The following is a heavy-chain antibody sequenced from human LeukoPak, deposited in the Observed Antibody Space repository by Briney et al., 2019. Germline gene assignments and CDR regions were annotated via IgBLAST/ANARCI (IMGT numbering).Heavy chain of an antibody. J-gene: IGHJ5*02. D-gene: IGHD3-10*01. CDR2: ISSSGSTI. CDR1: GFTFSSYE. Sequence: PGGSLRLSCAASGFTFSSYEMNWVRQAPGKGLEWVSYISSSGSTIYYADSVKGRFTISRDNAKNSLYLQMNSLRAEDTAVYYCARCSPYGENNWFDPWGQGTLVTVSS. CDR3: ARCSPYGENNWFDP. V-gene: IGHV3-48*03.